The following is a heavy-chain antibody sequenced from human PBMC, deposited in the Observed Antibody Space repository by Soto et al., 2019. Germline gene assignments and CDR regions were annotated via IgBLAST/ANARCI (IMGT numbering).Heavy chain of an antibody. D-gene: IGHD6-13*01. CDR1: GYSFTSYW. V-gene: IGHV5-51*01. CDR2: IYPGDSDT. CDR3: ASHSWSGAYYYYGMVV. J-gene: IGHJ6*02. Sequence: GESLKISCKGSGYSFTSYWIGWVRQMPGKGLEWMGIIYPGDSDTRYSPSFQGQVTISADKSISTAYLQWSSLKASDTAMYYCASHSWSGAYYYYGMVVWGQGTTVSVSS.